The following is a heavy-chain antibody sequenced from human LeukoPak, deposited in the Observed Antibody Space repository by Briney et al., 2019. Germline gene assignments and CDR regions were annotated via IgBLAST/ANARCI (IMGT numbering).Heavy chain of an antibody. Sequence: PSETLSLTCAVYGGSFSGYYWSWTRQPPGKGLEWIGEINHSGSTNYNPSLKSRVTISVDTSKNQFSLKLSSVTAADTAVYYCARGYGLKYQLLYSGVARYFDYWGQGTLVTVSS. J-gene: IGHJ4*02. D-gene: IGHD2-2*02. V-gene: IGHV4-34*01. CDR3: ARGYGLKYQLLYSGVARYFDY. CDR2: INHSGST. CDR1: GGSFSGYY.